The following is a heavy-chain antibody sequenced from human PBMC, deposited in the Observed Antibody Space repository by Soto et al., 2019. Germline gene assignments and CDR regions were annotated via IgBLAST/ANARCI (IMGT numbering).Heavy chain of an antibody. J-gene: IGHJ5*02. CDR1: GFTFDDYA. D-gene: IGHD1-20*01. V-gene: IGHV3-9*01. CDR3: AKGNNWTRRGWFDP. CDR2: ISWNSGSI. Sequence: EVQLVESGGGLVQPGRSLRLSCAASGFTFDDYAMHWVRQAPGKGLEWVSGISWNSGSIGYADSVKGRFTISRDNAKNSLYLQMNSLRAEDTALYYCAKGNNWTRRGWFDPWGQGTLVTVSS.